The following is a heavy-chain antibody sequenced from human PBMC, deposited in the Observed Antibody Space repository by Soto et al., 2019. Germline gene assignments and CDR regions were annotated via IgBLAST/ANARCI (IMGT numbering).Heavy chain of an antibody. J-gene: IGHJ4*02. D-gene: IGHD3-10*01. Sequence: PGGSLRLSCAASGFTFSSYSMNWVRQAPGKGLEWVSYISSSSSTIYYADSVKGRFTISRDNAKNSLYLQMNSLRDEDTAVYYCAKPYYYGSGSYYSDFDYWGQGTLVTVSS. CDR1: GFTFSSYS. CDR2: ISSSSSTI. V-gene: IGHV3-48*02. CDR3: AKPYYYGSGSYYSDFDY.